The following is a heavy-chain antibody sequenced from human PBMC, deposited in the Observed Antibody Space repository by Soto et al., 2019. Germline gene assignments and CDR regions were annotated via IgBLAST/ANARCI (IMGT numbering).Heavy chain of an antibody. CDR3: ARLIAAPYYYGMDV. V-gene: IGHV2-70*01. Sequence: SGPTLVNPTQTLTLTCTFSGFSLSTSGMCVSWIRQPPGKALEWLALIDWDDDKYYSTSLKTRLTISKDTSKNQVVLTMTNMDPVDTATYYCARLIAAPYYYGMDVWGQGTTVTVSS. D-gene: IGHD6-6*01. J-gene: IGHJ6*02. CDR1: GFSLSTSGMC. CDR2: IDWDDDK.